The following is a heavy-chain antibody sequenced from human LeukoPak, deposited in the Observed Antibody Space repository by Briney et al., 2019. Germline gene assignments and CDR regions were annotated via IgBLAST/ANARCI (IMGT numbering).Heavy chain of an antibody. Sequence: TGRSLRLSCAASGFTFSSYGMHWVRQAPGKGLEWLAVIWYDGSNIYYADPVKGRFAISRDNSKNTLYLQINSLRAEDTAVYYCARARNDYDTSSFSALDYWGQGTLVTVSS. CDR1: GFTFSSYG. J-gene: IGHJ4*02. V-gene: IGHV3-33*01. CDR2: IWYDGSNI. D-gene: IGHD3-22*01. CDR3: ARARNDYDTSSFSALDY.